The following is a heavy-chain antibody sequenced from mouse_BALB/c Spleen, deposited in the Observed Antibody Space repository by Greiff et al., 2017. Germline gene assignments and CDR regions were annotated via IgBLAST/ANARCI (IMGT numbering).Heavy chain of an antibody. V-gene: IGHV5-17*02. CDR3: ARSGDLRRGYAMDY. J-gene: IGHJ4*01. D-gene: IGHD2-12*01. CDR1: GFTFSSFG. Sequence: EVKLVESGGGLVQPGGSRKLSCAASGFTFSSFGMHWVRQAPEKGLEWVAYISSGSSTIYYADTVKGRFTISRDNPKNTLFLQMTSLRSEDTAMYYCARSGDLRRGYAMDYWGQGTSVTVSS. CDR2: ISSGSSTI.